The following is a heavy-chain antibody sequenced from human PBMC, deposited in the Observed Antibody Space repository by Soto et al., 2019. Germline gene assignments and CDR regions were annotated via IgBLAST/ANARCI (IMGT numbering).Heavy chain of an antibody. V-gene: IGHV4-30-4*01. J-gene: IGHJ4*02. CDR1: SGSISSGDYY. Sequence: LSLTCTVSSGSISSGDYYWSWIRQPPGKGLEWIGYIYYSGSTYYNPSLKSRVTISVDTSKNHFSLKLSSVTAADTAVYYCARAGIGYSYGFDFWGQGTLVTVSS. CDR3: ARAGIGYSYGFDF. CDR2: IYYSGST. D-gene: IGHD5-18*01.